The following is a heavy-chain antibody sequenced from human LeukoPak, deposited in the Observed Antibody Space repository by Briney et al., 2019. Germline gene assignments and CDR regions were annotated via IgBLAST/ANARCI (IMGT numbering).Heavy chain of an antibody. J-gene: IGHJ4*02. CDR3: ARDLWDSGGSCFLD. Sequence: ASVKVSCKASGYTFTSYGITWVRQAPGQGLEWMGWISTYNGNTKYPQKLQGRVTMTTDTSTSTAYMELRSLRSDDTAMYYCARDLWDSGGSCFLDWGQGTLVTVSS. D-gene: IGHD2-15*01. CDR2: ISTYNGNT. V-gene: IGHV1-18*01. CDR1: GYTFTSYG.